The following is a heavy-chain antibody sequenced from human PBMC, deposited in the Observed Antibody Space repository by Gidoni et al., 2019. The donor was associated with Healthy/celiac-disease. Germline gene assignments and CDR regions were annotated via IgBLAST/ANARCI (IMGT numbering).Heavy chain of an antibody. CDR2: ISSSSSTI. J-gene: IGHJ6*02. CDR1: GFPFSSYS. CDR3: ARDRGGSPTAYYYYGMDV. D-gene: IGHD1-26*01. Sequence: EVQLVESGGGLVQPGGSLRLSCAASGFPFSSYSMNWVRQAPGKGLEWVSYISSSSSTIYYADSVKGRFTISRDNAKNSLYLQMNSLRDEDTAVYYCARDRGGSPTAYYYYGMDVWGQGTTVTVSS. V-gene: IGHV3-48*02.